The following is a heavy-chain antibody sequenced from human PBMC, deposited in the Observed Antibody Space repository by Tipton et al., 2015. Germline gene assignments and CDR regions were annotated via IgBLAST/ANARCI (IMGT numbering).Heavy chain of an antibody. CDR2: IIPIFGTA. J-gene: IGHJ4*02. CDR1: GGTFSNYA. D-gene: IGHD1-26*01. Sequence: QSGAEVKKPGSSVKVSCKTSGGTFSNYAFSWVRQAPGQGLEWVGAIIPIFGTANYAQNFQGRVTITADESTSTAYMELTSLRSEDTAVYYCTTAPRGATSEEPLFEYWGQGTLVTVSS. CDR3: TTAPRGATSEEPLFEY. V-gene: IGHV1-69*01.